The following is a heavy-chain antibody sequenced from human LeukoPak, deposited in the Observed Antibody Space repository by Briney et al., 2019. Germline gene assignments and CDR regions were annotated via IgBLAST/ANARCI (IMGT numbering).Heavy chain of an antibody. J-gene: IGHJ6*02. V-gene: IGHV3-30-3*01. Sequence: PGGSLRLSCAASGFTFSSYAMHWVRQAPGKGLEWVAVISYDGSNKYDADSVKGRFTISRDNSKNTLYLQMNSLRAEDTAVYYCARVPYYDFWSGYYTTPYHYYGMDVWGQGTTITVSS. CDR1: GFTFSSYA. D-gene: IGHD3-3*01. CDR2: ISYDGSNK. CDR3: ARVPYYDFWSGYYTTPYHYYGMDV.